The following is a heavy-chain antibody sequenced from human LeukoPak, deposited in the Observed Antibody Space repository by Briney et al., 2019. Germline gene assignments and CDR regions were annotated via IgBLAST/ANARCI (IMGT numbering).Heavy chain of an antibody. J-gene: IGHJ3*02. D-gene: IGHD3-10*01. Sequence: SETLSLTCTVSGGSISSGSYYWSWIRQPAGKGLEWIGRIYNSGSTNYNPSLKSRVTISVDTSKNQFSLELRSVTAADTAVYYCAREGLGGTFDIWGQGTMVTVSS. CDR2: IYNSGST. CDR1: GGSISSGSYY. CDR3: AREGLGGTFDI. V-gene: IGHV4-61*02.